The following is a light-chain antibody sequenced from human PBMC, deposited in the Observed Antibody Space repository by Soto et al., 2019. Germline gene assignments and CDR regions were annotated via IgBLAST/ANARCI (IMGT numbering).Light chain of an antibody. Sequence: QSALTQPASVSXXPGQSITISCTGTSSDVGGYNYVSWYQQHPGKAPKLMIYEVSNRPSGVSNRFSGSKSGNTASLTISGLHAEDEDDYYCSSYTSSSTLRLFGTGTKLTVL. J-gene: IGLJ1*01. CDR3: SSYTSSSTLRL. V-gene: IGLV2-14*01. CDR1: SSDVGGYNY. CDR2: EVS.